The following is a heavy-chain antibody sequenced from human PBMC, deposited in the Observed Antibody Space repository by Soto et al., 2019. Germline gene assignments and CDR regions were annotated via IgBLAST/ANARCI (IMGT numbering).Heavy chain of an antibody. CDR3: ATWLLREHAFDI. Sequence: PGGSLRLSCAASGFTVNGKKYITWVRQAPGKGLEWVSALYIADGTFYADSVKGRFTVSIDSSKNTVYLQMNNLSPEDTAVYYCATWLLREHAFDIWGLGKMVHVS. V-gene: IGHV3-53*01. CDR1: GFTVNGKKY. J-gene: IGHJ3*02. D-gene: IGHD2-15*01. CDR2: LYIADGT.